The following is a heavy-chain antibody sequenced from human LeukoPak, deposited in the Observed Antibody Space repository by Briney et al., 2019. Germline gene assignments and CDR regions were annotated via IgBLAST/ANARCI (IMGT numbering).Heavy chain of an antibody. CDR3: ARDRLYHAFDI. CDR1: GYSFTNYW. V-gene: IGHV5-51*01. CDR2: INPGDSDT. D-gene: IGHD3-16*01. Sequence: GESLKISCKGSGYSFTNYWIGWVPQMPGKGLEWMGIINPGDSDTRYSPSFQGQVTISVDKFISTAYLQWSSLKASDTAVYYCARDRLYHAFDIWGQGTMVTVSS. J-gene: IGHJ3*02.